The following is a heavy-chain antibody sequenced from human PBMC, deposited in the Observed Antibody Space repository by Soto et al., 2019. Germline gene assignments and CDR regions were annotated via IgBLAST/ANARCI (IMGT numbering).Heavy chain of an antibody. J-gene: IGHJ5*02. V-gene: IGHV1-3*01. CDR3: ARGIATGQLDP. CDR2: INPDNGNT. D-gene: IGHD2-15*01. CDR1: GYTFTRYT. Sequence: ASVKVSCKASGYTFTRYTMNWVRQAPGQTLEWMGWINPDNGNTKSSQQFQDRVIITRDTSASTAYMDLSSLGSEDTALYYCARGIATGQLDPWGQGTLVTVSS.